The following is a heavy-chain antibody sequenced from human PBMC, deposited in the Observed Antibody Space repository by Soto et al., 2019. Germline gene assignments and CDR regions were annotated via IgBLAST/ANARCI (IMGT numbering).Heavy chain of an antibody. D-gene: IGHD3-10*01. CDR1: GFTFSSYS. Sequence: GGSLRLSCAASGFTFSSYSMNWVRQAPGKGLEWVSSISSSSSYICYADSVKGRFTISRDNAKNSLYLQMNSLRAEDTAVYYCARDGGYRGTSYYYGMDVWGQGTTVTVSS. J-gene: IGHJ6*02. CDR2: ISSSSSYI. CDR3: ARDGGYRGTSYYYGMDV. V-gene: IGHV3-21*01.